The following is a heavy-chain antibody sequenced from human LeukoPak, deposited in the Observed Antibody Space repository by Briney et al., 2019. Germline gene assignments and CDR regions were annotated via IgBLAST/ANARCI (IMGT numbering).Heavy chain of an antibody. J-gene: IGHJ4*02. D-gene: IGHD3-10*01. CDR2: ITPSGNNK. CDR3: AKERYYYGSGSSADY. Sequence: GGSLRLSCAVSGFTFSRYSLHWVRQAPGKGLEWISYITPSGNNKYYSDSVKGRFTISRDNSKNTLYLQMNSLRAEDTAVYYCAKERYYYGSGSSADYWGQGTLVTVSS. CDR1: GFTFSRYS. V-gene: IGHV3-48*01.